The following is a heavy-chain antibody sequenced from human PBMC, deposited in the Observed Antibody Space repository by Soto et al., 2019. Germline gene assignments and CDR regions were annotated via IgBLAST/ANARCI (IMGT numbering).Heavy chain of an antibody. CDR2: IYYSGST. CDR1: GGSISSGDYY. V-gene: IGHV4-30-4*02. J-gene: IGHJ6*02. D-gene: IGHD2-21*01. CDR3: ARGDGCGGNCFYGMDV. Sequence: SETLSLTCTVSGGSISSGDYYWSWIRQPPGKGLEWIGYIYYSGSTYYNPSLKSRVTISVDTSKNQFSLKLNSVTAADTVVYYCARGDGCGGNCFYGMDVWGQGTTVTVSS.